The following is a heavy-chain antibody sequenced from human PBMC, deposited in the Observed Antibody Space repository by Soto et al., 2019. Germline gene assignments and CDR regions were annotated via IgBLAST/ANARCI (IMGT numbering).Heavy chain of an antibody. Sequence: QLQLQESGSGLVKPSQTLSLACAVSGGSISSGGYSWGWIRQPPGKGLEWIGYISHSGSTYYNPSFQRRVTISVDRSKNQFSLKLSSVTGADTAVYYCARGGLLPDYWGQGTLVTVSS. D-gene: IGHD6-19*01. V-gene: IGHV4-30-2*01. CDR2: ISHSGST. J-gene: IGHJ4*02. CDR3: ARGGLLPDY. CDR1: GGSISSGGYS.